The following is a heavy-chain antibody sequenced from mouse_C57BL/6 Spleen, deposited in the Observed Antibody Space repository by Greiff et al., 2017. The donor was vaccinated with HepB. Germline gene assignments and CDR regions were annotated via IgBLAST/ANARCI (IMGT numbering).Heavy chain of an antibody. CDR3: ARGYGNYDAMDY. CDR1: GYTFTSYW. V-gene: IGHV1-69*01. Sequence: QVQLQQPGAELVMPGASVKLSCKASGYTFTSYWMHWVKQRPGQGLEWIGEIDPSDSYTNYNQKFKGKSTLTVDKSSSTAYRQLSSLTSEDSAVYYCARGYGNYDAMDYWGQGTSVTVSS. J-gene: IGHJ4*01. CDR2: IDPSDSYT. D-gene: IGHD2-1*01.